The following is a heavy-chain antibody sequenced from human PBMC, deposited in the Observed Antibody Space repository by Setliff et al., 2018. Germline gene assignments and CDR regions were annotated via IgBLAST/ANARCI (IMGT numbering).Heavy chain of an antibody. CDR2: IAVYTGKT. J-gene: IGHJ4*02. V-gene: IGHV1-18*01. D-gene: IGHD1-1*01. Sequence: ASVKVSCKASGYTFSESIVSWVRQAPGQGLEWMGWIAVYTGKTYSAQKFQGRLTRTTDKSTNMAYLDLRGLRLDETAVYYCARAGDAATGRKGVFEYWGQGTAVTVSS. CDR1: GYTFSESI. CDR3: ARAGDAATGRKGVFEY.